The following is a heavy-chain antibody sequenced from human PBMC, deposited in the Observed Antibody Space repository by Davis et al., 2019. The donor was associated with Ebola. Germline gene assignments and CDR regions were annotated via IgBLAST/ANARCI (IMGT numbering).Heavy chain of an antibody. D-gene: IGHD1-1*01. CDR2: INPHNGNT. CDR1: GYTFTNYG. V-gene: IGHV1-18*04. Sequence: ASVKVSCKASGYTFTNYGITWVRQAPGQGLEWMGCINPHNGNTNYAQNVQGRVTITTDTSTSTAYMEVGILRSDDTAVYYCARAQFPTTSDHWGQGTLVTVSS. CDR3: ARAQFPTTSDH. J-gene: IGHJ4*02.